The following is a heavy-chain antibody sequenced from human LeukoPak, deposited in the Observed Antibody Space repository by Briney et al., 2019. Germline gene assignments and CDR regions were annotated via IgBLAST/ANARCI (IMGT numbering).Heavy chain of an antibody. CDR3: ARRRYSSSWNDAFDI. D-gene: IGHD6-13*01. Sequence: SETLSLTCTVSGGSISSSSHYWSWIRQPPGKGLEWIGYIYYSGSTNYNPSLKSRVTISVDTSKNQFSLKLSSVTAADTAVYYCARRRYSSSWNDAFDIWGQGTMVTVSS. CDR2: IYYSGST. J-gene: IGHJ3*02. V-gene: IGHV4-61*01. CDR1: GGSISSSSHY.